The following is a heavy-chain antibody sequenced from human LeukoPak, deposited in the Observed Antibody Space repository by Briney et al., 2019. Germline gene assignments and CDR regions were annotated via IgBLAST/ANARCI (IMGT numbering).Heavy chain of an antibody. Sequence: GGTLRLSCAASGFTFSSYEMNWVRQAPGKGLEWVSSISSSSSYIYYADSVKGRFTISRDNAKNSLYLQMNSLRAEDTAVYYCARWAAAGMVLHAFDIWDQGTMVTVSS. D-gene: IGHD6-13*01. J-gene: IGHJ3*02. CDR3: ARWAAAGMVLHAFDI. CDR1: GFTFSSYE. CDR2: ISSSSSYI. V-gene: IGHV3-21*01.